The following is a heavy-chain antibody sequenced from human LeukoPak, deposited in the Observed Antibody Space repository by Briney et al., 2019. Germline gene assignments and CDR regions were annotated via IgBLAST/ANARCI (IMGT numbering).Heavy chain of an antibody. J-gene: IGHJ4*02. CDR1: GFTFSNFA. Sequence: GGSLRLSCAASGFTFSNFAMSWVRQAPGKGLECVSLISANGGATYYADSVKGRFTISRDNSKSTLYLQTNSLTADDTAVYYCAKASGSPYYFDYWGQGTLVTVSS. V-gene: IGHV3-23*01. D-gene: IGHD3-10*01. CDR3: AKASGSPYYFDY. CDR2: ISANGGAT.